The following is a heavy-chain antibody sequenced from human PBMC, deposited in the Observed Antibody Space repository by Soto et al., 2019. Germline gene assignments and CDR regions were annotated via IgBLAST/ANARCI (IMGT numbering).Heavy chain of an antibody. J-gene: IGHJ4*02. V-gene: IGHV4-34*01. Sequence: SETLSLTCAVYGGSFSGYYWSWIRQPPGKGLEWIGEINHSGSTNYNPSLKSRVTISVDTSKNQFSLKLSSVTAADTAVYYCAKDGQSKRHDYWGQGTLVTVSS. CDR3: AKDGQSKRHDY. CDR2: INHSGST. CDR1: GGSFSGYY. D-gene: IGHD1-1*01.